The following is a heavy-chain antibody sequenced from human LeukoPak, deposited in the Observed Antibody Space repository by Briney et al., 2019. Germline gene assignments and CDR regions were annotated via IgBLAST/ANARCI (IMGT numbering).Heavy chain of an antibody. CDR3: AKEYDSGGYGAYFDY. J-gene: IGHJ4*02. CDR1: GFTFSNYA. D-gene: IGHD3-10*01. CDR2: LSGTGGST. Sequence: GSLRLSCAASGFTFSNYAMSWVRQAPGKGLEWVSTLSGTGGSTYYADSVKGRFTISRDNSRNTLDLQMNSLGPEDTAVYYCAKEYDSGGYGAYFDYWGQGTLVTVSS. V-gene: IGHV3-23*01.